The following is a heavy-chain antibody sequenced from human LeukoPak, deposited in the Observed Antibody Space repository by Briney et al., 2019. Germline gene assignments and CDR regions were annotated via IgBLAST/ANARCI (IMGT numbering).Heavy chain of an antibody. Sequence: ASVKVSCKASGYTFTSYYMHWVLPAPGQGLEWMGIINPSGGSTTYTQKFQGRVTMTKETSTSTVYMELSSLRSEDTAVYYCARAAAPLRYFDWNNWFDPWGQGTLVTVSS. J-gene: IGHJ5*02. CDR2: INPSGGST. CDR3: ARAAAPLRYFDWNNWFDP. D-gene: IGHD3-9*01. V-gene: IGHV1-46*01. CDR1: GYTFTSYY.